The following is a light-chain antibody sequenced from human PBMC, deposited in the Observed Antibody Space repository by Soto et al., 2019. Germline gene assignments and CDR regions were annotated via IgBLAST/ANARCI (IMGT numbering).Light chain of an antibody. CDR1: TSNIGSNN. Sequence: QSVLTQPPSASGTPGQRVTISCSGSTSNIGSNNVNWCRQLPGTAPKLLLFNNERRPSGVPGRASGSKSGTSASLAISGLQSDDEADYYCAVWDDSLNGPVFGGGTKLTVL. J-gene: IGLJ2*01. CDR2: NNE. CDR3: AVWDDSLNGPV. V-gene: IGLV1-44*01.